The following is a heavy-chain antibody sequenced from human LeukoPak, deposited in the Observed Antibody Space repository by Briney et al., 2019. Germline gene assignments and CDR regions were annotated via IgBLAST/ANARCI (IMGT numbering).Heavy chain of an antibody. J-gene: IGHJ4*02. Sequence: GGSLRLSCAPPGVSSSSSATCWVRPAPGKGLEWVSPMSSSDDGRYYAASVRGRFTISRDTSRSTLYLQMNSLRAEDAAVYSCAKNYGDYPFDYWGQGTLVTVSS. V-gene: IGHV3-23*01. CDR3: AKNYGDYPFDY. CDR2: MSSSDDGR. D-gene: IGHD4-17*01. CDR1: GVSSSSSA.